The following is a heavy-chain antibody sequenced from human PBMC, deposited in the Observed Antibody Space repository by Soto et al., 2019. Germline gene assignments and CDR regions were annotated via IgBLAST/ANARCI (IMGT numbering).Heavy chain of an antibody. Sequence: LRLSCAASGFTFSSYAMSWVRQAPGKGLEWVSAISAGGGSTYYADSVKGRFTISRDNAKNTLYLQMNSLRAEDTAIYYCAKDRGGVYSYGFDYWGQGTLVTVSS. CDR1: GFTFSSYA. J-gene: IGHJ4*02. V-gene: IGHV3-23*01. CDR3: AKDRGGVYSYGFDY. D-gene: IGHD5-18*01. CDR2: ISAGGGST.